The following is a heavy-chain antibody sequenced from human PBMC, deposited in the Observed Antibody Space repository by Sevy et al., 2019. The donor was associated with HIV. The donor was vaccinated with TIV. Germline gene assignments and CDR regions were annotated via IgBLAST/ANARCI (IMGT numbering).Heavy chain of an antibody. Sequence: GGSLRLSCAASGFTFSSYSMNWVRQAPGKGLEWVSYISSSSSTIYYADSVKGRFTISRDNAKNSLYLQMNSLRDEDTAVYYCAGDLSRRFGESMVNWFDPWGQGTLVTVSS. CDR1: GFTFSSYS. J-gene: IGHJ5*02. V-gene: IGHV3-48*02. CDR2: ISSSSSTI. D-gene: IGHD3-10*01. CDR3: AGDLSRRFGESMVNWFDP.